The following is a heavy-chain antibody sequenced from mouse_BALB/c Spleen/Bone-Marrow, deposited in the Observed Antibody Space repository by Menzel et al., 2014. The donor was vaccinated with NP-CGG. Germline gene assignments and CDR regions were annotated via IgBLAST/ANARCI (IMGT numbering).Heavy chain of an antibody. D-gene: IGHD1-1*01. Sequence: DVKLQESGGGLVQPGGSLKLSCPASGFDFSGYWMSWVRQAPGKGLEWIGEINPDSTTINYAPSRKDKFIISRDNAKNTLFLQMSEVRSEDTALYYCARLSYYGRFAYWGQGTLVTVSA. V-gene: IGHV4-1*02. CDR1: GFDFSGYW. CDR3: ARLSYYGRFAY. J-gene: IGHJ3*01. CDR2: INPDSTTI.